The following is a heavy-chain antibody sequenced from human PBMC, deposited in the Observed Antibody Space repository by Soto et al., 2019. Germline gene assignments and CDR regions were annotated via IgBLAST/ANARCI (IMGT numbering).Heavy chain of an antibody. CDR2: IIPIFGTA. D-gene: IGHD3-3*01. V-gene: IGHV1-69*01. CDR3: VRITIFGVVITGPDY. CDR1: GGTFSSYA. Sequence: QVQLVQSGAEVKKPGSSVKVSCKASGGTFSSYAISWVRQAPGQGLEWMGGIIPIFGTANYAQKFQGRVTITADESTSTAYMELSSMRSEDTAVYYCVRITIFGVVITGPDYWGQGTLVTVSS. J-gene: IGHJ4*02.